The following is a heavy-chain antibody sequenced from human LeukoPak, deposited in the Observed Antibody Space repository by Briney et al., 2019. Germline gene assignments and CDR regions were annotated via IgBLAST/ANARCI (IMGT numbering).Heavy chain of an antibody. Sequence: ASVKVSCKASGYTFTSYAMNWVRQAPGQGLEWMGWINTNTGNPTYAQGFAGRFVFSLDTSVSTAYLQISSLKAEDTAVYYCARSSYDILTGYYYYYMDVWGKGTTVTVSS. J-gene: IGHJ6*03. V-gene: IGHV7-4-1*02. CDR3: ARSSYDILTGYYYYYMDV. CDR2: INTNTGNP. CDR1: GYTFTSYA. D-gene: IGHD3-9*01.